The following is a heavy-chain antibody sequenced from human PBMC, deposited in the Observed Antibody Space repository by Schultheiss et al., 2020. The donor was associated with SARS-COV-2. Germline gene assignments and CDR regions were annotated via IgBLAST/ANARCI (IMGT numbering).Heavy chain of an antibody. J-gene: IGHJ4*02. V-gene: IGHV3-23*01. CDR1: GFTFSSYS. D-gene: IGHD3-22*01. CDR3: AKDVYYDSSGHFDY. CDR2: ISGSGGST. Sequence: GGSLRLSCAASGFTFSSYSMNWVRQAPGKGLEWVSAISGSGGSTYYADSVKGRFTISRDNSKNTLYLQMNSLRAEDTAVYYCAKDVYYDSSGHFDYWGQGTLVTVSS.